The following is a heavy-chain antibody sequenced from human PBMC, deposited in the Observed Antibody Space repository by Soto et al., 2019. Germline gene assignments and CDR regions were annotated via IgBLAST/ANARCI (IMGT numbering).Heavy chain of an antibody. J-gene: IGHJ6*02. V-gene: IGHV3-21*01. CDR3: ATDGAAGAVMGV. CDR2: ISSGGEYL. D-gene: IGHD6-13*01. Sequence: EVQLVESGGGLVKPGGSLRLSCAASGLTFSAFGMNWVRQAPGKGLEWVSSISSGGEYLDYADSVKGRLTISRDNAKXXXXXXXXXXXXXXXXXXXCATDGAAGAVMGVWGQGTTVTVSS. CDR1: GLTFSAFG.